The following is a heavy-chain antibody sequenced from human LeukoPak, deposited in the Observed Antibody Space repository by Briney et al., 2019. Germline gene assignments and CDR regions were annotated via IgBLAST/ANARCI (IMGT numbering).Heavy chain of an antibody. CDR1: GYTFTAYY. D-gene: IGHD6-19*01. CDR2: IKPDSGSS. J-gene: IGHJ4*02. V-gene: IGHV1-2*02. Sequence: GASVKVSCKASGYTFTAYYIHWLRQAPGQGPEWMGCIKPDSGSSHYAQKFQGRVTMTRDTSSNSAYMDLTRLKSDDTAVYYCARARVPIAVAGLYYFDYWGQGALATVSS. CDR3: ARARVPIAVAGLYYFDY.